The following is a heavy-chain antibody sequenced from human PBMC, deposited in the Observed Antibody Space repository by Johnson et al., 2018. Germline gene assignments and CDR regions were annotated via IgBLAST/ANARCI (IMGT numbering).Heavy chain of an antibody. Sequence: QVQLQESGPGRVKPSETLSLTCSVSGVSITNYYWSWIRQPPGKGLEWIGYAFYSGRAKYNPSLKSRVTISVDTSKSQFSLKLTSVTPADTAVYYCGRDHTATLRYIDYWGQGTLVTVSS. V-gene: IGHV4-59*01. J-gene: IGHJ4*02. D-gene: IGHD5-18*01. CDR3: GRDHTATLRYIDY. CDR2: AFYSGRA. CDR1: GVSITNYY.